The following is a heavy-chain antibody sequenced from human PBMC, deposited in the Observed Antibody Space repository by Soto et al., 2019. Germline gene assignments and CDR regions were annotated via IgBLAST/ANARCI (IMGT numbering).Heavy chain of an antibody. CDR1: GYTFTSYY. CDR3: ARGKYYYGSDDYYYGMDV. V-gene: IGHV1-46*01. D-gene: IGHD3-10*01. Sequence: ASVKVSCKASGYTFTSYYMHWVRQAPGQGLEWMGGINPIFGSASYAQKFQGRVTMTADESTSTAYMELSSLRSEDTAVYYCARGKYYYGSDDYYYGMDVWGQGTTVTVSS. J-gene: IGHJ6*02. CDR2: INPIFGSA.